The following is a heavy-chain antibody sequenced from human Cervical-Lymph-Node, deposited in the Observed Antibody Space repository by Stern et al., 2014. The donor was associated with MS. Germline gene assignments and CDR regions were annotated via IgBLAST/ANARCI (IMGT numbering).Heavy chain of an antibody. Sequence: QVQLVQSGAEVKKPGSSVKVSCQASGGTFNTYAINWVRQAPGQGLEWVGGIFPILATSNYAQKFKGRGTIIADESTSTAYMELSSLISEDTAVYYCARDFQTITGRGYYYGMDVWGQGTAVTVSS. CDR3: ARDFQTITGRGYYYGMDV. J-gene: IGHJ6*02. D-gene: IGHD1-14*01. V-gene: IGHV1-69*01. CDR1: GGTFNTYA. CDR2: IFPILATS.